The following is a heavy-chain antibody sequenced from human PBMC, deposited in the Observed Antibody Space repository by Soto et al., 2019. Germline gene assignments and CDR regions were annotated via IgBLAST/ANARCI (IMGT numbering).Heavy chain of an antibody. Sequence: SVKVSCNASAGTFSSYAISWVRQAPGQGLGWMGGIIPSFGTANYAQKFQGRVTITADESTSTAYMELSSLRSEDTAVYYCASHLSSIAAGRYDYWGQGTLVTVSS. D-gene: IGHD6-6*01. V-gene: IGHV1-69*13. CDR3: ASHLSSIAAGRYDY. CDR1: AGTFSSYA. CDR2: IIPSFGTA. J-gene: IGHJ4*02.